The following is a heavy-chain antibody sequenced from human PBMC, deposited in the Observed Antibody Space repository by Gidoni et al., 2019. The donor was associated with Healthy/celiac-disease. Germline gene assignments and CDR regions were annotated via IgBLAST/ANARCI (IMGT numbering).Heavy chain of an antibody. CDR3: ASARSYGPSDFDY. J-gene: IGHJ4*02. D-gene: IGHD5-18*01. V-gene: IGHV3-48*02. CDR2: ISSSSSTI. Sequence: YSMNWVRQAPGKGLEWVSYISSSSSTIYYADSVKGRFTISRDNAKNSLYLQMNSLRDEDTAVYYCASARSYGPSDFDYWGQGTLVTVSS. CDR1: YS.